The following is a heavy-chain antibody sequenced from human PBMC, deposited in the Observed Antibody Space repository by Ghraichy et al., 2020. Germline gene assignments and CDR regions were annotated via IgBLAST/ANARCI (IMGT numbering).Heavy chain of an antibody. V-gene: IGHV4-59*01. J-gene: IGHJ3*02. Sequence: SETLSLTCTVYGGSISSYYWSWIRQPPGKGLEWIGYIYYSGSTNYNPSLKSRVTISVDTSKNQFSLKLSSVTAADTAVYYCARVITFGGPDAFDIWGQGTMVTVSS. D-gene: IGHD3-16*01. CDR3: ARVITFGGPDAFDI. CDR2: IYYSGST. CDR1: GGSISSYY.